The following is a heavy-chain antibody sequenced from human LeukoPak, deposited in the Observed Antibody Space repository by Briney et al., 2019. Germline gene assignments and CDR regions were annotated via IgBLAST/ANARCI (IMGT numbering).Heavy chain of an antibody. Sequence: ASVKVSCKASGYTFTSYGISWVRQAPGQGLEWMGWISAYNGNTNYAQKLQGRVTMTTDTSASTAYMGLRSLRSDDTAVYYCARDRYCTNGVCPVYYYYGKDVWGQGTTGTVSS. CDR3: ARDRYCTNGVCPVYYYYGKDV. CDR2: ISAYNGNT. CDR1: GYTFTSYG. J-gene: IGHJ6*02. V-gene: IGHV1-18*01. D-gene: IGHD2-8*01.